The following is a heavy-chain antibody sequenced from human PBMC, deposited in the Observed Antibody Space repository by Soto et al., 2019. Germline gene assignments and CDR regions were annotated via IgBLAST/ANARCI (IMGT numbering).Heavy chain of an antibody. V-gene: IGHV1-2*02. CDR3: AREKTTLGYCSSTSCYILGYYYYGMDV. D-gene: IGHD2-2*02. J-gene: IGHJ6*02. Sequence: ASVKVSCKASGYTFTGYYMHWVQQAPGQGLEWMGWINPNSGGTNYAQKFQGRVTMTRDTSISTAYMELSRLRSDDTAVYYCAREKTTLGYCSSTSCYILGYYYYGMDVWGQGTTVTVSS. CDR2: INPNSGGT. CDR1: GYTFTGYY.